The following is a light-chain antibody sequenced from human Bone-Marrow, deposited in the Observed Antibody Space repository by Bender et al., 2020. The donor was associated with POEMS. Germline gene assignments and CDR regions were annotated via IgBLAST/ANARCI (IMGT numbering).Light chain of an antibody. CDR1: SSDVGGHDY. CDR3: ISFRSISTLI. J-gene: IGLJ2*01. Sequence: QSALTQPASVSGSPGQSVTISCTGTSSDVGGHDYVSWYQQHPGKAPKLMIHNVSNRPSGVSTRFSGSMSGNTASLTISGLQAGHEGDYYCISFRSISTLIFGGGTRLPVL. CDR2: NVS. V-gene: IGLV2-14*03.